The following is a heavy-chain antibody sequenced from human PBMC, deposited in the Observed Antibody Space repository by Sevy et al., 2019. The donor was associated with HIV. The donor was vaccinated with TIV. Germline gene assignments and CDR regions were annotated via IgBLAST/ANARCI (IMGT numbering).Heavy chain of an antibody. V-gene: IGHV3-15*01. Sequence: GGSLRLSCAASGFTFSNAWMSWVRQAPGKGLEWVGRIKSKTDGGTTDYAAPVKGRFTISRDDSKNTLYLQMNSLKTEDTAVYYCTTDFYCSSTSFLYYFDYWGQGTLVTVSS. CDR1: GFTFSNAW. D-gene: IGHD2-2*01. CDR3: TTDFYCSSTSFLYYFDY. CDR2: IKSKTDGGTT. J-gene: IGHJ4*02.